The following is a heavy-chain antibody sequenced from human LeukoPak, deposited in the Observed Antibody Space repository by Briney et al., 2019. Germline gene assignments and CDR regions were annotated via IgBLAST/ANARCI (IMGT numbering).Heavy chain of an antibody. D-gene: IGHD3-10*01. CDR3: ASGSIGWFDP. Sequence: SQTLSLTCTVSGGSISSGGYYWSWIRQHPGKGLEWIGYIYYSGSTYHNPSLKSRVTISVDTSKNQFSLKLSSVTAADTAVYYCASGSIGWFDPWGQGTLVTVSS. CDR2: IYYSGST. CDR1: GGSISSGGYY. J-gene: IGHJ5*02. V-gene: IGHV4-31*03.